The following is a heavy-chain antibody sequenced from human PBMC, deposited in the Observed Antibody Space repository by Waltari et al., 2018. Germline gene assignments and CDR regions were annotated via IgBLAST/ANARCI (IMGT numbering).Heavy chain of an antibody. CDR3: ARLPRGYVIIGAFDI. CDR1: GDSITSHF. D-gene: IGHD3-22*01. V-gene: IGHV4-59*11. Sequence: VQLQESGPGLVKPSETLSLSCDVSGDSITSHFWSWIRQAPGKGLERIGFIVFSGIQNNNPTLKSRVTISIDTSKNHFALSRRSVTAADTAIYYCARLPRGYVIIGAFDIWGQGTQVTVSS. J-gene: IGHJ3*02. CDR2: IVFSGIQ.